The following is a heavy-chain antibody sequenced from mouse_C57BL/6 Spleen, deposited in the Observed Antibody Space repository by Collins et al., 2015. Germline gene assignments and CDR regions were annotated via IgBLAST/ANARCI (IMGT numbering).Heavy chain of an antibody. CDR1: GYTFTTYG. D-gene: IGHD2-3*01. CDR2: INTYSGVP. V-gene: IGHV9-3*01. CDR3: ARWDGYYYFDY. Sequence: QIQLVQSGPELKKPGETVKISCKASGYTFTTYGMSWVKQAPGKGLKWMGWINTYSGVPTYADDFKGRFAFSLETSASTAYLQINNLKNEDTATYFCARWDGYYYFDYWGQGTTLTVSS. J-gene: IGHJ2*01.